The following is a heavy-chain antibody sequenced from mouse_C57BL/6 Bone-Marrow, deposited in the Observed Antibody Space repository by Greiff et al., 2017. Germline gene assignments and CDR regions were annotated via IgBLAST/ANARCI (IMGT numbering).Heavy chain of an antibody. J-gene: IGHJ1*03. CDR1: GFNIKDYY. CDR2: IDPEDGET. Sequence: EVQLQQSGAELVKPGASVKLSCTASGFNIKDYYIHWVKQRTEQGLEWIGRIDPEDGETKYAPKFQDKATITADTSSNTAYLQLSSLTSEDTAVYYCTTPYYYGRYFDVWGTGTTVTVSS. CDR3: TTPYYYGRYFDV. D-gene: IGHD1-1*01. V-gene: IGHV14-2*01.